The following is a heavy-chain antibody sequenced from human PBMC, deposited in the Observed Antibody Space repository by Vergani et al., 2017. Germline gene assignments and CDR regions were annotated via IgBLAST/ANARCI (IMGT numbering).Heavy chain of an antibody. CDR1: GGSISSSSYY. D-gene: IGHD2-2*02. Sequence: QLQLQESGPGLVKPSETLSLTCTVSGGSISSSSYYWGWIRQPPGKGLEWIGCIYYSGRAYYNPSLKSRVNISVDTSKNQFSLKLRSVNVADTAVYYCARERLGYCSSTSCYSGWFDPWGQGTLVTVSS. V-gene: IGHV4-39*07. CDR2: IYYSGRA. J-gene: IGHJ5*02. CDR3: ARERLGYCSSTSCYSGWFDP.